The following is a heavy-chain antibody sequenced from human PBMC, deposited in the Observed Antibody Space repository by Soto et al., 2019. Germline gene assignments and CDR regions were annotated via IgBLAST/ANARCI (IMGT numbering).Heavy chain of an antibody. Sequence: EVQLVESGGGLVQPGGSLRLSCAASGFTLSSYDMHWVRQAPGRGVEWVSVIGTAGDTSYRGSVKGRFTISREKANNSLYLQMNSLLAGDTAVYYCARGFGSFYYMDVWGKGTTVTVSS. D-gene: IGHD3-10*01. CDR1: GFTLSSYD. V-gene: IGHV3-13*01. J-gene: IGHJ6*03. CDR2: IGTAGDT. CDR3: ARGFGSFYYMDV.